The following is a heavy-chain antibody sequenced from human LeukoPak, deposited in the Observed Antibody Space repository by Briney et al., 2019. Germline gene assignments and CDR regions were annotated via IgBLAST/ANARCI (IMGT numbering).Heavy chain of an antibody. D-gene: IGHD6-13*01. CDR3: ARRRFYGQQLVPGSFDY. J-gene: IGHJ4*02. Sequence: GESLKISCKGSGYSFTSYWIGWVRQMPGKGLEWMGIIYPGDSDTRYSPSFQGQVTISADKSISTAYLQWSSLKASDTAMYYCARRRFYGQQLVPGSFDYWGQGTLVTVSS. CDR2: IYPGDSDT. V-gene: IGHV5-51*01. CDR1: GYSFTSYW.